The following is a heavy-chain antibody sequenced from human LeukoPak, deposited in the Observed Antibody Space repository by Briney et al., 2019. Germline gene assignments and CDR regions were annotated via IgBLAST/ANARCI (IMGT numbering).Heavy chain of an antibody. J-gene: IGHJ3*02. CDR2: IYTSGST. Sequence: SETLSLTCTVSGGSISSYYWSWIRQPAGKGLEWIGRIYTSGSTNYNPSLKSRVTMSVDTSKNQFSLKLSSVTAADTAVYYCARARDYCSGGSCFDAFDIWGQGTMVTVSS. CDR3: ARARDYCSGGSCFDAFDI. D-gene: IGHD2-15*01. V-gene: IGHV4-4*07. CDR1: GGSISSYY.